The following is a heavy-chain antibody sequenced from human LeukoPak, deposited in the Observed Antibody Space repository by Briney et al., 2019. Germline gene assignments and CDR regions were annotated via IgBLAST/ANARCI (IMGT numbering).Heavy chain of an antibody. Sequence: PGVSLRLSCAASGFTFSSYSMNWVRQTPGKGLEWVSSISSSSSYIYYADSVKGRFTISRDNAKNSLYLQMNSLRAEDTALYYCAREVSEGFDFWGQGTLVTVSS. CDR3: AREVSEGFDF. V-gene: IGHV3-21*01. J-gene: IGHJ4*02. CDR2: ISSSSSYI. D-gene: IGHD3-22*01. CDR1: GFTFSSYS.